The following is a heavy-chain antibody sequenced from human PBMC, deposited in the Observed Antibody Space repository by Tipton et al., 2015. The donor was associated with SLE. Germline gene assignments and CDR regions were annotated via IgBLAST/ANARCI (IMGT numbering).Heavy chain of an antibody. CDR2: INHSGST. Sequence: LRLSCTVSGGSISSGSYYWSWIRQSPGKGLEWIGEINHSGSTNYNPSLKSRVTISVDTSKKQFSLKVSSVTAADTAVYYCARAQRLVRWFDPWGQGTLVTVSS. V-gene: IGHV4-39*07. CDR3: ARAQRLVRWFDP. CDR1: GGSISSGSYY. J-gene: IGHJ5*02. D-gene: IGHD6-13*01.